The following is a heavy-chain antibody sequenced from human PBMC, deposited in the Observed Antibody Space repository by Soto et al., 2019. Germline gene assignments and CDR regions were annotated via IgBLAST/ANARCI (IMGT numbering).Heavy chain of an antibody. Sequence: PGGSLRLSCAASGFTFSSYWMSWVRQAPGKGLEWVANIKQDGGEKYYVDSVKGRFTISRDNAKNSLYLQMNSLRAEDTAVYYCARDRGKRIQLWLPYDYWGQGTLVTVSS. D-gene: IGHD5-18*01. J-gene: IGHJ4*02. CDR2: IKQDGGEK. CDR3: ARDRGKRIQLWLPYDY. V-gene: IGHV3-7*03. CDR1: GFTFSSYW.